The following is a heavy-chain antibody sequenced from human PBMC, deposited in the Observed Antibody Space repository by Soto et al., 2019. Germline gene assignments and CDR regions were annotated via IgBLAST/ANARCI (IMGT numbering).Heavy chain of an antibody. CDR1: GFTFSSYA. J-gene: IGHJ4*02. CDR2: ISGSGGST. V-gene: IGHV3-23*01. CDR3: AKRPPYYYDSSGYGGNY. Sequence: LRLSCAASGFTFSSYAMSWVRQAPGKGLEWVSAISGSGGSTYYADSVKGRFTISRDNSKNTLYLQMNSLRAEDTAVYYCAKRPPYYYDSSGYGGNYWGQGTLVTVSS. D-gene: IGHD3-22*01.